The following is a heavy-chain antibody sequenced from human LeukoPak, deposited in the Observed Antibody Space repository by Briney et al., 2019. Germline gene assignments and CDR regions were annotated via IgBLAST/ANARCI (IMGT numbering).Heavy chain of an antibody. D-gene: IGHD6-6*01. J-gene: IGHJ5*02. CDR3: ARGPAARRRTLVKSALNWFDP. CDR1: GYTFTSYG. Sequence: ASVKVSCKASGYTFTSYGIIWVRQAPGQGLEWMGWISAYNGNTNYAQKFQGRVTMTRNTSISTAYMELSSLRSEDTAVYYCARGPAARRRTLVKSALNWFDPWGQGTLVTVSS. V-gene: IGHV1-18*01. CDR2: ISAYNGNT.